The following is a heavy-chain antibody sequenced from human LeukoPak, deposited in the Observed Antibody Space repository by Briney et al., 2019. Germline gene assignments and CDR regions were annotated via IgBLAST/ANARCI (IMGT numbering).Heavy chain of an antibody. Sequence: GGSLRLPCAASGFTFSSYSMNWVRQAPGKGLEWISYIRSSSSTIYYADSVKGRFTISRDNAKNSLYLQMTSLRAEDTAVYYCGGQRPAVVWGQATLVIVS. CDR2: IRSSSSTI. CDR3: GGQRPAVV. V-gene: IGHV3-48*01. J-gene: IGHJ4*02. CDR1: GFTFSSYS.